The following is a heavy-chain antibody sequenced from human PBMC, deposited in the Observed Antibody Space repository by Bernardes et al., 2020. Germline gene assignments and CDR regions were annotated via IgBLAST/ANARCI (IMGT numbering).Heavy chain of an antibody. Sequence: GSLRLSCAASGFTFSSYEMNWVRQAPGKGLEWVSYISSSGSTIYYADSVKGRFTISRDNAKNSLYLQMNSLRAEDTAVYYCARARYSYGCFDYWGQGTLVTVSS. D-gene: IGHD5-18*01. CDR2: ISSSGSTI. J-gene: IGHJ4*02. CDR1: GFTFSSYE. V-gene: IGHV3-48*03. CDR3: ARARYSYGCFDY.